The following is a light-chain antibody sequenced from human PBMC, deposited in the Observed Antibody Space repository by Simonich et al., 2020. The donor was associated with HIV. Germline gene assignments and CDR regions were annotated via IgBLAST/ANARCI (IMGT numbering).Light chain of an antibody. CDR3: QQYAISPFS. CDR1: QSVSSSY. Sequence: EIVLTQSPCTLSLSPGERATLSCRASQSVSSSYLAWYQQKPGLAPRLLIYGASSRATGIPDRFSGSGSGTDFTLTISRLEPEDFAVYYCQQYAISPFSFGQGTKLEIK. CDR2: GAS. J-gene: IGKJ2*01. V-gene: IGKV3-20*01.